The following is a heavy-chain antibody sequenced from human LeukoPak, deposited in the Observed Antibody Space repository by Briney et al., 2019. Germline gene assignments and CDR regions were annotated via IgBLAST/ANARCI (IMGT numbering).Heavy chain of an antibody. J-gene: IGHJ4*02. CDR2: IYYRGST. CDR3: ARDNGDYALDY. V-gene: IGHV4-39*02. CDR1: GGSISSSSYY. Sequence: PSETLSLTCFVSGGSISSSSYYWGWIRQPPGKGLEWIGNIYYRGSTYYNPSLKSRVTISVDTSKNQFSLRLSSVTAADTAVYYCARDNGDYALDYWGQGTPVTASS. D-gene: IGHD4-17*01.